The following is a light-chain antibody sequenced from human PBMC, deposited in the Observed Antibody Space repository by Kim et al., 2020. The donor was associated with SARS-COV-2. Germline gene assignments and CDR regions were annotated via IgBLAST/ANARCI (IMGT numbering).Light chain of an antibody. Sequence: SPGERATLSCTASQSVRSDLAWYQQKPGQGPRLLIYDASKRATDIPARFSGSGSGTDFTLTISGLEPEDFAVYYCQQRTNWPPITFGQGTRLEIK. CDR3: QQRTNWPPIT. V-gene: IGKV3-11*01. CDR2: DAS. CDR1: QSVRSD. J-gene: IGKJ5*01.